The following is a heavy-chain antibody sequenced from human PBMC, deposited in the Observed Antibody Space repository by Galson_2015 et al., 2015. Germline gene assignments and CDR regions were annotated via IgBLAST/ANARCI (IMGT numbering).Heavy chain of an antibody. CDR3: ARDLRGSYYYGSGSYYGVAEFDY. V-gene: IGHV3-21*01. Sequence: SLRLSCAASGFTFSSYSMNWVRQAPGKGLEWVSSISSSSSYIYYVDSVKGRFTISRDNAKNSLYLQMNSLRAEDTAVYYCARDLRGSYYYGSGSYYGVAEFDYWGQGTLVTVSS. CDR1: GFTFSSYS. D-gene: IGHD3-10*01. CDR2: ISSSSSYI. J-gene: IGHJ4*02.